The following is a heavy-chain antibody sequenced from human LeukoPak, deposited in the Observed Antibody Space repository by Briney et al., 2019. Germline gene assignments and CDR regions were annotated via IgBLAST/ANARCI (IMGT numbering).Heavy chain of an antibody. CDR3: AKVGDYYGSGKYSNFDY. J-gene: IGHJ4*02. V-gene: IGHV3-23*01. D-gene: IGHD3-10*01. CDR2: ISGSGSTT. Sequence: RGSLRLSCAASGFTFSSYAMTWVRQAPGKGLEWVSAISGSGSTTYYADSVKGRFTISRDNSKNTLYLQMSSLRAEDTAVYYCAKVGDYYGSGKYSNFDYWGQGTLVTVSS. CDR1: GFTFSSYA.